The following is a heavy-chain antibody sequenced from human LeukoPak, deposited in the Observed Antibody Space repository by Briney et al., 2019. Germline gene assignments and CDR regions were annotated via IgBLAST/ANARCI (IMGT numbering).Heavy chain of an antibody. CDR2: IYRGGNT. CDR1: GFTVSSNY. Sequence: GGPLRLSCAASGFTVSSNYMSWVRQAPGKGLEWVSVIYRGGNTYYADSVRGRFTISRDNSKNTLYLQMNSLGAEDTALYYCARDISYNSLDYWGQGTLVTVSS. V-gene: IGHV3-66*01. J-gene: IGHJ4*02. D-gene: IGHD1-14*01. CDR3: ARDISYNSLDY.